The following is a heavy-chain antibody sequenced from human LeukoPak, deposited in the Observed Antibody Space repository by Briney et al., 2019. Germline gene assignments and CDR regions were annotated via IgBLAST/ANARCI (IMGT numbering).Heavy chain of an antibody. D-gene: IGHD2-2*01. V-gene: IGHV3-30-3*01. CDR3: ARDHYCTSTSCYLDY. CDR1: GFTFSSYA. Sequence: GGSLRLSCTVSGFTFSSYALQWVRQAPGKGLEWVAVISYHGSNKYYADSVKGRFTISRDNSQNTLYLQMNSLRVEDTAVYYCARDHYCTSTSCYLDYWGQGTLVTVSS. CDR2: ISYHGSNK. J-gene: IGHJ4*02.